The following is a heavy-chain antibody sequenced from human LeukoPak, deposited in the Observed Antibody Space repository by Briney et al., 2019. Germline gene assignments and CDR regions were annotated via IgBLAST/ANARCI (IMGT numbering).Heavy chain of an antibody. J-gene: IGHJ6*02. CDR2: IYHSGST. CDR3: ASNYYDSSGYPPLYYYYGMDV. D-gene: IGHD3-22*01. V-gene: IGHV4-30-2*01. Sequence: SETLSLTCAVSGGSISSGGYSWSWIRQPPRKGLEWIGYIYHSGSTYYNPSLKSRVPISVDRSQNQFSLKLSSVTAADTAVYYCASNYYDSSGYPPLYYYYGMDVWGQGPTVTVSS. CDR1: GGSISSGGYS.